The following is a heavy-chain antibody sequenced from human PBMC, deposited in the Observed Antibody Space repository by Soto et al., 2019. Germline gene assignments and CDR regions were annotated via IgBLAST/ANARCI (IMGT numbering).Heavy chain of an antibody. V-gene: IGHV4-4*02. D-gene: IGHD5-12*01. CDR3: AAGGGLPRYY. CDR2: IDHSGST. J-gene: IGHJ4*02. Sequence: SETLSLTCTVSGGSISSPYWWSWVRQTPGKGLEWIGEIDHSGSTNYNPSLKSRVSLSLDRSKNQFSLKLTSVTAADTAVYYCAAGGGLPRYYWGQGTLVTVSS. CDR1: GGSISSPYW.